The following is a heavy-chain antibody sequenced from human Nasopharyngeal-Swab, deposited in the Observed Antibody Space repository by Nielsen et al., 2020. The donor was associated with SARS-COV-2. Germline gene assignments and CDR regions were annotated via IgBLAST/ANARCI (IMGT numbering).Heavy chain of an antibody. Sequence: ASVKVSCKASGYTFTGYYMHWVRQAPGQGLEWMGWINPNSGGTNYAQKFQGWVTMTRDTSISTAYMELSRLRSDDTAVYYCARGPVVVPAAIPEGGYYYYYIDVWGKGTTVTVSS. CDR2: INPNSGGT. CDR1: GYTFTGYY. J-gene: IGHJ6*03. CDR3: ARGPVVVPAAIPEGGYYYYYIDV. V-gene: IGHV1-2*04. D-gene: IGHD2-2*02.